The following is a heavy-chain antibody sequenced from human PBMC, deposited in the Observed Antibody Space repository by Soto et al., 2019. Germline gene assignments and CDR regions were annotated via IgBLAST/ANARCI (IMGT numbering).Heavy chain of an antibody. Sequence: QITLKESGPTLVKPTQTLTLTCTFSGFSLSTSGVGVGWICQHPKKALDWLALIYWDDVKRYSPSLRSRLTITKDTSKNRVVLTMTNMDPVDTATYYCARRSSGYFDYWGQGTLVTVSS. J-gene: IGHJ4*02. CDR1: GFSLSTSGVG. CDR2: IYWDDVK. CDR3: ARRSSGYFDY. D-gene: IGHD3-22*01. V-gene: IGHV2-5*02.